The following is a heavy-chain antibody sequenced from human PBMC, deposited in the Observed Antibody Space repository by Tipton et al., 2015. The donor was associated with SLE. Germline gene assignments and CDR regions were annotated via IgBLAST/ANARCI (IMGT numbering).Heavy chain of an antibody. CDR1: GGSFRGYY. Sequence: TLSLTCAVYGGSFRGYYWSWIRQPPGKGLEWIGEINHNGSTNYNSSLKSRVTMSVDTSKNQFSLKLRAVTAADTAVYYCARAPQRVVPAPHWFAPWGQGPLVTVSS. CDR3: ARAPQRVVPAPHWFAP. D-gene: IGHD2-2*01. CDR2: INHNGST. J-gene: IGHJ5*02. V-gene: IGHV4-34*01.